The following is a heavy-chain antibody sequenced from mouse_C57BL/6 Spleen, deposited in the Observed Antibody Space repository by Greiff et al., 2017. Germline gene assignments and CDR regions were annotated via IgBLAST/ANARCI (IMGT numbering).Heavy chain of an antibody. Sequence: LVESGAELARPGASVKMSCKASGYTFTSYTMHWVKQRPGQGLEWIGYINPSSGYTKYNQKFKDKATLTADKSSSTAYMQLSSLTSEDSAVYYCARWYYGSSYGDDYWGQGTTLTVSS. CDR1: GYTFTSYT. CDR2: INPSSGYT. V-gene: IGHV1-4*01. D-gene: IGHD1-1*01. J-gene: IGHJ2*01. CDR3: ARWYYGSSYGDDY.